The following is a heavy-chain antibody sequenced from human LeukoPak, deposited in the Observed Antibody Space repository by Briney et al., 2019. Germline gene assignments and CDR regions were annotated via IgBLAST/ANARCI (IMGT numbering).Heavy chain of an antibody. CDR1: GDTFTNYE. Sequence: ASVKVSCKASGDTFTNYEINWVRQATGQGLEWMGRVSPYSGNTGYAQKFQGRVTMTRNTSISTAYMELSGLRSEDTAVYYCARGYCSSTSCPPFDYWGQGTLVTVSS. CDR3: ARGYCSSTSCPPFDY. J-gene: IGHJ4*02. V-gene: IGHV1-8*01. CDR2: VSPYSGNT. D-gene: IGHD2-2*01.